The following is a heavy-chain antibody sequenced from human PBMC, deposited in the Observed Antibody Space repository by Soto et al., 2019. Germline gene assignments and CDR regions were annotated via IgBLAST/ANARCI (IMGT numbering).Heavy chain of an antibody. V-gene: IGHV3-21*01. CDR3: AREGHVRAFDI. CDR1: GFTFSSYS. CDR2: ISSSSYI. J-gene: IGHJ3*02. Sequence: VGSLRLSCAASGFTFSSYSMNWVRQAPGKGLEWVSSISSSSYIYYADSVKGRFTISRDNAKNSLYLQMNSLRAEDTAVYYCAREGHVRAFDIWGQGTMVTVSS.